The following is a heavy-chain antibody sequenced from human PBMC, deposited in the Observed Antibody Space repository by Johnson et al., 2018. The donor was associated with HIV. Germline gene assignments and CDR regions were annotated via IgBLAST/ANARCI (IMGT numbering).Heavy chain of an antibody. CDR3: ARFENTLSNAFDI. D-gene: IGHD3-10*01. V-gene: IGHV3-20*04. CDR2: INWNGATT. Sequence: EVQVVESGGSVERPGGSLRLSCVASGFTFDDFGMSWVRQAPGKGLEWVSGINWNGATTGYADSVQGRFTISRDNAKKSLYLQVNSLRGEDTALYYCARFENTLSNAFDIWGQGTMVTVSS. J-gene: IGHJ3*02. CDR1: GFTFDDFG.